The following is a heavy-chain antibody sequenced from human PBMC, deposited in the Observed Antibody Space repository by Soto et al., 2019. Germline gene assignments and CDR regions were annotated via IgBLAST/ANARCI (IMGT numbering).Heavy chain of an antibody. CDR3: AKDGHDSSGYHTGGVSDY. V-gene: IGHV3-30*18. D-gene: IGHD3-22*01. Sequence: QVQLVESGGGVVQPGRSLRLSCAASGFTFSSYGMHWVRQAPGKGLEWVAVISYDGSNKYYADSVKGRFTISRDNSKNTLYLQMNSLRAEDTAVYYCAKDGHDSSGYHTGGVSDYWGQGTLVTVSS. CDR1: GFTFSSYG. J-gene: IGHJ4*02. CDR2: ISYDGSNK.